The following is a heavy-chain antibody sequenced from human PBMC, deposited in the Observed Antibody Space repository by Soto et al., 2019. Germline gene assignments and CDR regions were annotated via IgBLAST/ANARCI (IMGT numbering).Heavy chain of an antibody. J-gene: IGHJ4*02. D-gene: IGHD3-10*01. CDR2: VFHSGTT. CDR1: GGSISGNTYY. CDR3: ARHEHYCGSGSFES. Sequence: QLQLQESGPGLVKPSETLSLSCAVSGGSISGNTYYWGWIRQTPGKGLEWIGSVFHSGTTYYNPSLKSRVTISVDTSRNQFSLTLPSVTAADTAVYFCARHEHYCGSGSFESWGQGILVTVSS. V-gene: IGHV4-39*01.